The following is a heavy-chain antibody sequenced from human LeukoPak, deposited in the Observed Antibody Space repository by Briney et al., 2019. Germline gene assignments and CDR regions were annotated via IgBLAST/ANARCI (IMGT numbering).Heavy chain of an antibody. J-gene: IGHJ5*02. CDR1: GYTFISYG. Sequence: ASVTDSCKASGYTFISYGISWVRQAPGQGLEWMGWISAFDGNTNYAQKFQDRVTLTTDTSTSTAYMELRSLRSDDTAVYYCARWPGGLSGTYYEPSSNWFDPWGQGVLVTVSS. CDR2: ISAFDGNT. D-gene: IGHD3-10*01. CDR3: ARWPGGLSGTYYEPSSNWFDP. V-gene: IGHV1-18*01.